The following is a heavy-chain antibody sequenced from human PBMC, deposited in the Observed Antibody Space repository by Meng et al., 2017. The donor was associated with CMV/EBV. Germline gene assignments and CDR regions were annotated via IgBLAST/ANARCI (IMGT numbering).Heavy chain of an antibody. J-gene: IGHJ6*02. V-gene: IGHV3-21*01. CDR3: AVSGGRRYYDFWSGSYGMDV. D-gene: IGHD3-3*01. Sequence: GESLKISCAASGFTFSSYSMNWVRQAPGKGLEWVSSISSSRSYIYYADSVKGRFTISRDNAKNSLYLQLNSLRAEDTAVSYCAVSGGRRYYDFWSGSYGMDVWGQGTTVTVSS. CDR2: ISSSRSYI. CDR1: GFTFSSYS.